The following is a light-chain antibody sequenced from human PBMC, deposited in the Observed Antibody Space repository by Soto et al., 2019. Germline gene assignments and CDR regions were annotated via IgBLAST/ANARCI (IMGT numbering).Light chain of an antibody. CDR1: QSITKY. CDR2: ATS. V-gene: IGKV3-11*01. J-gene: IGKJ5*01. Sequence: EILLTQSPATLSLSAGERATLSCRASQSITKYLGWYQQKPGQAPRLLIYATSNRATGIPARFSGSGSGTDFTLTISSLEPEDFSVYYCQQRYNWPVTFGQGTRLEIK. CDR3: QQRYNWPVT.